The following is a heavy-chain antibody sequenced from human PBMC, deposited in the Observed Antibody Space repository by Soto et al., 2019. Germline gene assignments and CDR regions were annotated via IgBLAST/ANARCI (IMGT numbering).Heavy chain of an antibody. Sequence: SETLSLTCTVSGGSISSGGYYWSWIRQHPGKGLEWIGYIYYSGSTYYNPSLKSRVTMSVDTSKDQFSLRLSSVTAADTAVYYCARGWEWFSFDPWGQGTLVTVSS. CDR1: GGSISSGGYY. D-gene: IGHD3-3*01. J-gene: IGHJ5*02. CDR2: IYYSGST. V-gene: IGHV4-31*03. CDR3: ARGWEWFSFDP.